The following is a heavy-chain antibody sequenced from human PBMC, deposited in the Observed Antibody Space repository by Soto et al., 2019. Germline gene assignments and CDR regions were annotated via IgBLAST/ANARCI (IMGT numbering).Heavy chain of an antibody. CDR1: GGSISSGGYY. V-gene: IGHV4-31*01. CDR2: IYHSGTT. CDR3: AGVRRTKLLGWFDS. Sequence: QVQLQESGPGLVKPSQTLSLTCTVSGGSISSGGYYWSCIRQHPGKGLEWIGYIYHSGTTYYNPSPKNLVTLSVDTSKNQFSRKLSSGTAANKAVYDCAGVRRTKLLGWFDSRGQGTRVTVSS. D-gene: IGHD2-15*01. J-gene: IGHJ5*01.